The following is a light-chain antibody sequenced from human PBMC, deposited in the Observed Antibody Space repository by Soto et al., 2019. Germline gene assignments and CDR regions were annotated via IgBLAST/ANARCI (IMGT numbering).Light chain of an antibody. J-gene: IGLJ1*01. CDR2: DNN. CDR1: SSNIGNNY. Sequence: QSVLTQPPSVSAAPGQKVTLSCSGSSSNIGNNYVSWYQQLPGTAPKLLIYDNNKRPSGIPDRFSGSKSGTSATLGITGLQTGDEADYYCGTWDSSLSVFYVFGTGTQLTVL. V-gene: IGLV1-51*01. CDR3: GTWDSSLSVFYV.